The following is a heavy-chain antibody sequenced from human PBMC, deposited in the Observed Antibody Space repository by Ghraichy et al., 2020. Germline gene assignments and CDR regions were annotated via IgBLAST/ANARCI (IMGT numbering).Heavy chain of an antibody. J-gene: IGHJ4*02. CDR2: ISGSGGST. CDR1: GFTFSSYA. CDR3: AKDRADYDYVWGSYLSVCRD. D-gene: IGHD3-16*01. Sequence: GGSLRLSCAASGFTFSSYAMSWVRQAPGKGLEWVSAISGSGGSTYYADSVKGRFTISRDNSKNTLYLQMNSLRAEDTAVYYCAKDRADYDYVWGSYLSVCRDCGQGTLVTVSS. V-gene: IGHV3-23*01.